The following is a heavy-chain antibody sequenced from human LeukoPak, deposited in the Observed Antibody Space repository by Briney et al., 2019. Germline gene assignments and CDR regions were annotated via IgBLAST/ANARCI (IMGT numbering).Heavy chain of an antibody. V-gene: IGHV4-38-2*02. Sequence: SSETLSLTCTVSGYSISSGYYWGWIRQPPGKGLEWIGSIYHSGSTYYNPSLKSRVTISVDTSKNQFSLKLSSVTAADTAVYYCARGTVRRYDSSGYYSGYFDYWGQGTLVTVPS. J-gene: IGHJ4*02. D-gene: IGHD3-22*01. CDR1: GYSISSGYY. CDR3: ARGTVRRYDSSGYYSGYFDY. CDR2: IYHSGST.